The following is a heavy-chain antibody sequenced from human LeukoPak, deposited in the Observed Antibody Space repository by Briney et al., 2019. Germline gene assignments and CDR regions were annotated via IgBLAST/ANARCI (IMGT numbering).Heavy chain of an antibody. CDR3: AKVREWGTSSSTSPYYFDY. CDR2: ISGSGGST. V-gene: IGHV3-23*01. J-gene: IGHJ4*02. CDR1: GFTFSSYA. D-gene: IGHD2-2*01. Sequence: GGSLRLSCAASGFTFSSYAMSWVRQAPGKGLEWVSAISGSGGSTYYADSVKGRFTISRDNSKNTLYLQVNSLRAEDTAVYYCAKVREWGTSSSTSPYYFDYWGQGTLVTVSS.